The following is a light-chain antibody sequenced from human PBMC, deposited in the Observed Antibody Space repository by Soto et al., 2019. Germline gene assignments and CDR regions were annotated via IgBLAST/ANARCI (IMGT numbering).Light chain of an antibody. Sequence: EIVLTQSPSTLSLCPGERATLSCRASQSVSSNLAWYQQKPGQAPRLLIYGASTRATGIPARFGGSGSGTEFTLTISSLQSEDFAVYYCQQYNNWPPKITFGQGTRLEIK. CDR1: QSVSSN. CDR2: GAS. V-gene: IGKV3-15*01. CDR3: QQYNNWPPKIT. J-gene: IGKJ5*01.